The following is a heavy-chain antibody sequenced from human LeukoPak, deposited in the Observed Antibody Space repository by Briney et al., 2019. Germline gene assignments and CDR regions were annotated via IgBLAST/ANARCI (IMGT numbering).Heavy chain of an antibody. Sequence: GGSLRLSCAASGFTFSSYGMHWVRQAPGKGLEWVAFIRYDGSNKYYADSVKGRFTISRDSSKNTLYLQMNSLRAEDTAVYYCAKDGVLKVDTAILWGQGNLVTVSS. CDR3: AKDGVLKVDTAIL. D-gene: IGHD5-18*01. CDR2: IRYDGSNK. CDR1: GFTFSSYG. J-gene: IGHJ4*02. V-gene: IGHV3-30*02.